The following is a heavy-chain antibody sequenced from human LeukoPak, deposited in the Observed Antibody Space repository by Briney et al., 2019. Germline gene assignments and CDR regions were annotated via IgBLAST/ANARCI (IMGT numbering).Heavy chain of an antibody. D-gene: IGHD2-15*01. CDR1: GYSFTSYW. Sequence: GESPKISCKGSGYSFTSYWIGWVRQMPGKGLEWMGIIYPGDSHTRYSPSFQGQVTISADKSISTAYLQWSSLKASDTAMYYCARRGRYCSGGSCPNWFDPWGQGTLVTVSS. V-gene: IGHV5-51*01. CDR2: IYPGDSHT. CDR3: ARRGRYCSGGSCPNWFDP. J-gene: IGHJ5*02.